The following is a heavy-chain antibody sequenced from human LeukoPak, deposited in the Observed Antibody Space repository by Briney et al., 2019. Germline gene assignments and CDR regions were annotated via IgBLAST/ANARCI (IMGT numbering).Heavy chain of an antibody. J-gene: IGHJ4*02. D-gene: IGHD3-10*01. CDR3: AKLVGYGSGSYNVDY. Sequence: PGRSLRLSCAASGFTFSSYGIHWVRQAPGKGLEWMAVISYDGSYKYYADSVKGRFTISRDNSKNTVSLQMNSLRAEDTAVYYCAKLVGYGSGSYNVDYWGQGTLVTVSS. CDR2: ISYDGSYK. V-gene: IGHV3-30*18. CDR1: GFTFSSYG.